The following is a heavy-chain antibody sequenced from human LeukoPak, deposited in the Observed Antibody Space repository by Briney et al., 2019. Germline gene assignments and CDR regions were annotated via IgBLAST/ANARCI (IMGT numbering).Heavy chain of an antibody. V-gene: IGHV1-3*01. CDR2: ISAGNGNT. CDR1: GYTFTSYA. Sequence: ASVKVSCKASGYTFTSYAIHWVRQAPGQRLEWMGWISAGNGNTKYSQNFQGRVTFISNTSATTAYMELSSLRSEDTAVYYCARGSSGYYLGRVGYWGQGTLVTVSS. J-gene: IGHJ4*02. D-gene: IGHD3-22*01. CDR3: ARGSSGYYLGRVGY.